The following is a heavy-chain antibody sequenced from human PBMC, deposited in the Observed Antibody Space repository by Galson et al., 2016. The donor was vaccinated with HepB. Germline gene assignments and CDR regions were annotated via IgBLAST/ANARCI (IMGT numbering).Heavy chain of an antibody. CDR1: GFTFSNYA. CDR2: ISRSGDST. Sequence: SLRLSCAASGFTFSNYAMSWVRQAPGKGLEWVSGISRSGDSTYYADSVKSRVAISRDNSKDTLYLEMNSLRDGDTAFYYCAKDTAPGHTYGYFDYWGQGTLVTVSA. D-gene: IGHD1-14*01. CDR3: AKDTAPGHTYGYFDY. J-gene: IGHJ4*02. V-gene: IGHV3-23*01.